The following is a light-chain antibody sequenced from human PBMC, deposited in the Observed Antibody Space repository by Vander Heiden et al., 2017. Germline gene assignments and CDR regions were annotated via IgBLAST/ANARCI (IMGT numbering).Light chain of an antibody. V-gene: IGKV1-5*03. Sequence: DIQMTQSPPPLSASVGDRVTITCRASESMSSWLAGYQQTTGKAPKLLIYRASSLESGVPSRFRGSGSGTEFTLTISSLEPDDCATYYCQQYNSYSRTFGQGTKVEIK. J-gene: IGKJ1*01. CDR3: QQYNSYSRT. CDR1: ESMSSW. CDR2: RAS.